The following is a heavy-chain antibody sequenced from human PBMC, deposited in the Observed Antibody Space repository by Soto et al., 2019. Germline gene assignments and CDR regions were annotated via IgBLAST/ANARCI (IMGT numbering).Heavy chain of an antibody. Sequence: SETLSLTCTVSGGSISSYYWSWIRQPPGKGLEWIGYIYYSGSTNYNPSLRSRVTISVDTSKNQFSLKLSSVTAADTAVYYCARDYYGSGSPPLGYWGQGTLVTVSS. D-gene: IGHD3-10*01. CDR1: GGSISSYY. CDR3: ARDYYGSGSPPLGY. CDR2: IYYSGST. J-gene: IGHJ4*02. V-gene: IGHV4-59*01.